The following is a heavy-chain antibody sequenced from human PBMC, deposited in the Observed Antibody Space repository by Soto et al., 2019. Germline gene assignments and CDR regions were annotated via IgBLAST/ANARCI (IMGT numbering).Heavy chain of an antibody. J-gene: IGHJ6*02. V-gene: IGHV4-61*01. CDR1: GGSISSSSYY. D-gene: IGHD6-19*01. CDR3: ARGFLAVAGHRDYYYYGMAV. CDR2: IYYSGST. Sequence: PSETLSLTCTVSGGSISSSSYYWSWIRQPPGKGLEWIGYIYYSGSTNYNPSLKSRVTISVDTSKNQFSLKLSSVTAADTAVYYCARGFLAVAGHRDYYYYGMAVWGQGTTVTVSS.